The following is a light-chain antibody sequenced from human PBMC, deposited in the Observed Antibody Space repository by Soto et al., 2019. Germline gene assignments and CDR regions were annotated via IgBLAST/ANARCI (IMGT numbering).Light chain of an antibody. CDR2: EVS. CDR1: RSDVGGYNY. CDR3: SAYGGINTVV. J-gene: IGLJ2*01. V-gene: IGLV2-8*01. Sequence: QSALTQPPSASGSPGQPVTISCTGSRSDVGGYNYVSWYQQHPGKSPKLMIYEVSKRPSGVPDRLSGSKSGNTASLTVSGLQAEDEADYYCSAYGGINTVVFGGETKRTVL.